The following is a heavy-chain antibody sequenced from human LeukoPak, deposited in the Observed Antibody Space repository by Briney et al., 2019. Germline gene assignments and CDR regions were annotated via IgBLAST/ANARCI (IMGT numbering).Heavy chain of an antibody. J-gene: IGHJ3*02. Sequence: PGGSLTLSCAASGFTFSRYNMNWVRQAPGKGLEWVSYISSGSGAIYCADSVKGRSTISRDNSKNSLYLQMDSLRAEDTAVYYCARDVPLFDIWGQGTLVTVSS. CDR3: ARDVPLFDI. CDR2: ISSGSGAI. V-gene: IGHV3-48*04. CDR1: GFTFSRYN. D-gene: IGHD2-2*01.